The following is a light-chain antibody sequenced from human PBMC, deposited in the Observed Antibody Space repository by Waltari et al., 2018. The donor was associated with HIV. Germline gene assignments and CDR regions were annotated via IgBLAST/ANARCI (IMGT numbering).Light chain of an antibody. J-gene: IGLJ2*01. CDR2: KDS. CDR1: ALPKQY. CDR3: QSADSSGTDLI. Sequence: SYELTQPPSVSVSPGQTARITCSGDALPKQYAYWYQQKAGQAPVWVISKDSERPSGIPGRFSGSSSGTTVTLTISGVQAEDEADYNCQSADSSGTDLIFGGGTKLTVL. V-gene: IGLV3-25*03.